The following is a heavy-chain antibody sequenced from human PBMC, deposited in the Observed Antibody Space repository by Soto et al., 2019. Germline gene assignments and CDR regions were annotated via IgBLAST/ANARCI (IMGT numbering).Heavy chain of an antibody. CDR2: IYYSGST. Sequence: SETLSLTCTVSGGSISSSSYYWGWIRQPPGKGLEWIGSIYYSGSTYYNPSLKSRVTISVDTSKNQFSLKLSSVTAADTAVYYCARLGGKAARLYYFDYWGQGTLVTVSS. CDR1: GGSISSSSYY. J-gene: IGHJ4*02. D-gene: IGHD6-6*01. CDR3: ARLGGKAARLYYFDY. V-gene: IGHV4-39*01.